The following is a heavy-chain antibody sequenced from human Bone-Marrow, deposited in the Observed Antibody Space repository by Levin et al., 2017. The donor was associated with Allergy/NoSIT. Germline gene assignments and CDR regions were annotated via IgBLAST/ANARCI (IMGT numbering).Heavy chain of an antibody. D-gene: IGHD3-22*01. J-gene: IGHJ4*02. CDR2: IWYDGSNK. CDR1: GFTFSSYG. CDR3: AREERDDSSGYYKYYFDY. Sequence: SCAASGFTFSSYGMHWVRQAPGKGLEWVAVIWYDGSNKYYADSVKGRFTISRDNSKNTLYLQMNSLRAEDTAVYYCAREERDDSSGYYKYYFDYWGQGTLVTVSS. V-gene: IGHV3-33*01.